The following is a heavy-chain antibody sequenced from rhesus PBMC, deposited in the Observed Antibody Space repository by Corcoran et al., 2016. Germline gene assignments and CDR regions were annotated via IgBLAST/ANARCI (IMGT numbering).Heavy chain of an antibody. CDR1: GYSFTSYW. D-gene: IGHD6-13*01. Sequence: EVQLVPSGAEVKRPGESLQISCKTSGYSFTSYWLSWVRQMPGTGLEWREASDPSDSDNRYRPPAQGQVTISADKAISTACLQWSSLKASDSATNYCAEARWSGISYFDYWGQGVLVTVSS. V-gene: IGHV5-2*01. J-gene: IGHJ4*01. CDR3: AEARWSGISYFDY. CDR2: SDPSDSDN.